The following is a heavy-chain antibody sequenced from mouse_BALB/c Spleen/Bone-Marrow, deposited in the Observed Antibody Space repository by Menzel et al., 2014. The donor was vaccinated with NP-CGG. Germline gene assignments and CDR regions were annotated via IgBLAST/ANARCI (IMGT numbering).Heavy chain of an antibody. Sequence: DVQLQESGGGLVQPGVSLKLSCATSGFTFSDYYMYWVRQTPEKRLEWVAYISNGGGSTYYPDTVKGRFTISRDNAKNTLYLQMSRLKSEDTAMYYCARRGWFYAMDYWGQGTSVTVSS. CDR2: ISNGGGST. J-gene: IGHJ4*01. CDR3: ARRGWFYAMDY. CDR1: GFTFSDYY. D-gene: IGHD3-3*01. V-gene: IGHV5-12*02.